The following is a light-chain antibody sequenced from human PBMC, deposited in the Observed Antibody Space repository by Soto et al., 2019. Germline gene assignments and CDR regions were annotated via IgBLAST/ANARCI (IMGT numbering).Light chain of an antibody. CDR1: QGISSY. CDR2: AAS. V-gene: IGKV1-9*01. CDR3: QQLNSYPVFT. J-gene: IGKJ3*01. Sequence: DIQLTQSPSFLSASVGDRVTITCRASQGISSYLAWYQQKPGKAPKLLIYAASTLQSGVPSRFSGSGSGTEFTLTISSLQPEEFATYYCQQLNSYPVFTFGAGTKVDIK.